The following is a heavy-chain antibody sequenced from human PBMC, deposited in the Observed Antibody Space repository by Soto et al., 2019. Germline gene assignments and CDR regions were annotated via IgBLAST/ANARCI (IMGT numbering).Heavy chain of an antibody. D-gene: IGHD2-2*01. Sequence: QVQLVQSGAEVKKPGASVKVSCKASGHTFTSYGISWVRQAPGQGLEWMGWISAYNGNTNYAQKLQGRVTMTTDTSTSTAYMELRRLRSDDTAVYYCASVVAATRGSGWFDPWGQGTLVTVSS. CDR3: ASVVAATRGSGWFDP. J-gene: IGHJ5*02. CDR1: GHTFTSYG. V-gene: IGHV1-18*04. CDR2: ISAYNGNT.